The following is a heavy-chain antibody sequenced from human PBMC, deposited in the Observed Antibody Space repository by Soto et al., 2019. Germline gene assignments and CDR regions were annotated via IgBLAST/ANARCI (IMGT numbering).Heavy chain of an antibody. J-gene: IGHJ5*02. Sequence: LSLTCAVSGYSISSGYYWGWIRQPPGKGLEWIGSIYHSGSTYYNPSLKSRVTISVDTSKNQFSLKLSSVTAADTAVYYCARDSSGWANNWFDPWGQGTLVTVSS. V-gene: IGHV4-38-2*02. CDR2: IYHSGST. D-gene: IGHD6-19*01. CDR1: GYSISSGYY. CDR3: ARDSSGWANNWFDP.